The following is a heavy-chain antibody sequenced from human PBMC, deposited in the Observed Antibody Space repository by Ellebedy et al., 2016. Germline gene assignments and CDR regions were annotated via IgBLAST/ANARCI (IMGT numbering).Heavy chain of an antibody. Sequence: SETLSLXXTVSGGSISSGGYYWSWIRQHPGKGLEWIGYIYYSGSTYYNPSLKSRVTISVDTSKNQFSLKLSSVTAADTAVYYCARDPRLGGMDVWGQGTTVTVSS. J-gene: IGHJ6*02. CDR1: GGSISSGGYY. CDR2: IYYSGST. CDR3: ARDPRLGGMDV. D-gene: IGHD3-16*01. V-gene: IGHV4-31*03.